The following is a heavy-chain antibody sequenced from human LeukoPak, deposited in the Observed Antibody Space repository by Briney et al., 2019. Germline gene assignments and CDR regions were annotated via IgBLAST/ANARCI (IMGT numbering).Heavy chain of an antibody. Sequence: GGSLRLSCAASGFTFSSYAMSWVRQAPGKGLEWVSAISGSGGSTYYADSVKGRFTISRDNSKNTLYLQMNSLRAEDTAVYYCAKLTSNIGDSGAFDSWGQGTMVTVPS. CDR3: AKLTSNIGDSGAFDS. D-gene: IGHD2-21*02. CDR2: ISGSGGST. CDR1: GFTFSSYA. J-gene: IGHJ3*02. V-gene: IGHV3-23*01.